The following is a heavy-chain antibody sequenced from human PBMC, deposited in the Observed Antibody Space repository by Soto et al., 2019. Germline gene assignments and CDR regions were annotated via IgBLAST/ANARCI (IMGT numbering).Heavy chain of an antibody. CDR2: INHSGST. V-gene: IGHV4-34*01. D-gene: IGHD3-9*01. CDR1: GGSFSGYY. CDR3: ARGGPTLRYFDWLLYAPMDV. J-gene: IGHJ6*02. Sequence: QVQLQQWGAGLLKPSETLSLTCAVYGGSFSGYYWSWIRQPPGKGLEWIGEINHSGSTNYNPSLXXQVTISVDTAXXQXSXKLSSVTAADTAVYYCARGGPTLRYFDWLLYAPMDVWGQGTTVTVSS.